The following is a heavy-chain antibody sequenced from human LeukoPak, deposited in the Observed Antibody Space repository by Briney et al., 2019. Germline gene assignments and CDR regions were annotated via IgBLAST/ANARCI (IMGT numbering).Heavy chain of an antibody. CDR2: ISSSGSTI. CDR3: ARYSGYGGFDY. Sequence: HPGGSLRLSCAASGFTFSSYEMNWVRQAPGRGLEWVSYISSSGSTIYYADSVKGRFTISRDNAKNSLYLQMNSLRAEDTAVYYCARYSGYGGFDYWGQGTLVTVSS. J-gene: IGHJ4*02. V-gene: IGHV3-48*03. D-gene: IGHD5-12*01. CDR1: GFTFSSYE.